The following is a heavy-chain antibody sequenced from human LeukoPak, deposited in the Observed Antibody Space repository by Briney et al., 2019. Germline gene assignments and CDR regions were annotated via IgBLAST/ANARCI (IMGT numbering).Heavy chain of an antibody. CDR1: GGSFSGYY. CDR3: ARGRIRGGAFDY. D-gene: IGHD3-10*01. Sequence: PSETLSLTCAVYGGSFSGYYWSWIRQPPGKGLEWIGEINHSGSTNYNPSLKSRVTISVDTSKNQFSLKLSSVTAADTAVYYCARGRIRGGAFDYWGQGTLATVSS. V-gene: IGHV4-34*01. CDR2: INHSGST. J-gene: IGHJ4*02.